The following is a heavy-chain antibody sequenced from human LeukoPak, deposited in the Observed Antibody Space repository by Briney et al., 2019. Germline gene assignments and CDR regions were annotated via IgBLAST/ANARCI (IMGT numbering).Heavy chain of an antibody. CDR1: GFTFSTFA. D-gene: IGHD5-18*01. CDR3: ATYKHLLLPFEW. Sequence: GGSLRLSCAASGFTFSTFAVLWVRQPPGKGLEWVSSIFTSGGKIHFADSVRGPFTISRDNPKSILSLQMNSLRAEDTAIYYCATYKHLLLPFEWWGRGTLVTVS. V-gene: IGHV3-23*01. J-gene: IGHJ4*02. CDR2: IFTSGGKI.